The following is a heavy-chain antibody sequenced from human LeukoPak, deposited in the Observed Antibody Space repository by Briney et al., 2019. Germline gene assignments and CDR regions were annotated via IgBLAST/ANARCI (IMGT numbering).Heavy chain of an antibody. D-gene: IGHD6-19*01. Sequence: GESLQISCKGSGYSFTSYWIGWVRQMPGKGLEWMGIIYPGDSDTRYSPSFQGQVTISADKSISTAYLQWSSLKASDTAMYYCARPKVIAVAGNYFDYWGQGTLVTVSS. J-gene: IGHJ4*02. V-gene: IGHV5-51*01. CDR2: IYPGDSDT. CDR3: ARPKVIAVAGNYFDY. CDR1: GYSFTSYW.